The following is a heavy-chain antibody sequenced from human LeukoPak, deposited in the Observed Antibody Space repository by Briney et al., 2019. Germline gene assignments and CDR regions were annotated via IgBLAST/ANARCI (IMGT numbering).Heavy chain of an antibody. V-gene: IGHV3-21*01. J-gene: IGHJ4*02. CDR2: ISSSSSYI. D-gene: IGHD3-22*01. CDR3: AREPYYYDSSGYYYETGYYFDY. Sequence: PGGSLGLSCAASGFTFSSYSMNWVRQAPGKGLEWVSSISSSSSYIYYADSVKGRFTISRDNAKNSLYLQMNSLRAEDTAVYYCAREPYYYDSSGYYYETGYYFDYWGQGTLVTVSS. CDR1: GFTFSSYS.